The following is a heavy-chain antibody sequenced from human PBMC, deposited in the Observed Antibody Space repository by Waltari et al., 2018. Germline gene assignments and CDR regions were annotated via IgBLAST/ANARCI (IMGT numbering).Heavy chain of an antibody. CDR3: ARELVVNDYFDY. CDR1: GGSISSYY. D-gene: IGHD2-15*01. V-gene: IGHV4-4*07. CDR2: IYTSVST. Sequence: QVQLQESGPGLVKPSETLSLTCTVSGGSISSYYWSWIRQPAGKSMEWNGRIYTSVSTHSNPSHKSRVTMSVDTSKNQFSLKLSSVTAADTAVYYCARELVVNDYFDYWGQGTLVTVSS. J-gene: IGHJ4*02.